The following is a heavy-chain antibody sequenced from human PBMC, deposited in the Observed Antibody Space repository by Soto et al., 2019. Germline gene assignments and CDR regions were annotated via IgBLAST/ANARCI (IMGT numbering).Heavy chain of an antibody. J-gene: IGHJ4*02. CDR3: AREGSYSAYNFAHGIQLWSFDF. D-gene: IGHD5-12*01. V-gene: IGHV4-4*07. Sequence: PSETLSLTCTVSGGSINTFYWSWVRQPAGKGLEWTGRIFSSGSTSFDPSLEGRVAMSVDTSKNHFSLNLSSVTAADMAVYYCAREGSYSAYNFAHGIQLWSFDFWGQGALVTVSS. CDR2: IFSSGST. CDR1: GGSINTFY.